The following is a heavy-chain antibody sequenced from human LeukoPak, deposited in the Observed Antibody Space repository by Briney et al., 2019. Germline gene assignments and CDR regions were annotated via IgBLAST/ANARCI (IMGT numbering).Heavy chain of an antibody. CDR2: INHSGST. Sequence: SETLSLTCAVYGGSFSGYYRSWISQPRGKGLEWIGEINHSGSTNYNPSLKSRVTISVDTSKNQFSLKLSSVTAADTAVYYCARGLGSGSYYFDYWGQGSLVTVSS. J-gene: IGHJ4*02. CDR3: ARGLGSGSYYFDY. D-gene: IGHD5-12*01. CDR1: GGSFSGYY. V-gene: IGHV4-34*01.